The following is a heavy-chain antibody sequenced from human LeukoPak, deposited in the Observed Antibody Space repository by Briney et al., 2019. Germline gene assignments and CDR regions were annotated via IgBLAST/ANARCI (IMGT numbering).Heavy chain of an antibody. CDR1: GYTFTSYY. D-gene: IGHD3-10*01. Sequence: ASVKVSCKASGYTFTSYYMHWVRQAPGQGLEWMGIINPSGGSTRYAQKFQGRVTMTRDTSTSTVYMDLSSLRSEDTDVYYCARASGSNNFYFDHWGQGTLVTVSS. CDR2: INPSGGST. V-gene: IGHV1-46*01. J-gene: IGHJ4*02. CDR3: ARASGSNNFYFDH.